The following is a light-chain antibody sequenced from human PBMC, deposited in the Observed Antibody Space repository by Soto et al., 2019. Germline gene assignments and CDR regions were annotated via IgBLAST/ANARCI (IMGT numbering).Light chain of an antibody. CDR3: QQYGVSPAT. V-gene: IGKV3-20*01. J-gene: IGKJ4*01. CDR1: QTVRNNY. CDR2: GTS. Sequence: ESVLTQSPGTLSLSPGEIATLSFSASQTVRNNYLAWYQQNPGQAPRLLIYGTSTRASGIPDRFSGSGSGTDFTLTITRLEPEDFAVYFCQQYGVSPATFGGGTKVDI.